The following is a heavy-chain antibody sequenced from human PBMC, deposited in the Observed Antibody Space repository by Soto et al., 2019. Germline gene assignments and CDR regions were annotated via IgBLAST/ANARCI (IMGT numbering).Heavy chain of an antibody. CDR2: INQDGSEK. CDR3: ARDLGGPDY. Sequence: GGSLRLSCAASGFMFSSYWMHWVRQAPGKGLECVAGINQDGSEKYYVDSVKGRFFISRDIARNTLSLQMNSLRADDTAVYYCARDLGGPDYWGRGTSVTVSS. V-gene: IGHV3-7*01. J-gene: IGHJ4*01. D-gene: IGHD3-16*01. CDR1: GFMFSSYW.